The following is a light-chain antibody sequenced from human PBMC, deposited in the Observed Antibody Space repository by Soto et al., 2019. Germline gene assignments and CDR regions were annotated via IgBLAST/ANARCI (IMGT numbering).Light chain of an antibody. CDR3: QQSYSTPRT. CDR2: AAS. Sequence: DIQLIQSPSSLSASVGDRVTITCRANEKMTRYLNWYQQKPGKAPKLLIYAASNLQSGVPSRFSGSGSGADFILTIIRLQPEDSATYYCQQSYSTPRTFGQGTKVEVK. V-gene: IGKV1-39*01. CDR1: EKMTRY. J-gene: IGKJ1*01.